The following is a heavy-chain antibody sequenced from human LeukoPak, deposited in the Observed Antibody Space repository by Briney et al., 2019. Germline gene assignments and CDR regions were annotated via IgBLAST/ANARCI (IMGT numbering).Heavy chain of an antibody. J-gene: IGHJ4*02. V-gene: IGHV4-39*01. D-gene: IGHD1-26*01. CDR3: VRRLASGDYHPLG. CDR1: GGSISSTTCY. Sequence: PSETLFLTCTVSGGSISSTTCYWGWVRQPPGKGLEWIGSMYKNVITYYNPSLESRVTISVDMSKNQFSLKLNSVTAADTAVYYCVRRLASGDYHPLGWGQGTLVTVSS. CDR2: MYKNVIT.